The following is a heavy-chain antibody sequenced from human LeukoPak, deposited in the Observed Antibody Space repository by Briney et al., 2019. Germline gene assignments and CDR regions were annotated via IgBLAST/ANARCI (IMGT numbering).Heavy chain of an antibody. J-gene: IGHJ4*02. CDR2: ISDDSSFT. CDR1: GLRFRSYA. CDR3: ARGRCSGVGCDSFHS. Sequence: GGSLRLSCVASGLRFRSYAMNWVRQAPGKGLECISTISDDSSFTYYADSVKGRSAISRDDSKNTLYLQMNNLKVEDTAVYYRARGRCSGVGCDSFHSWGQGALVTVSS. D-gene: IGHD2-15*01. V-gene: IGHV3-23*01.